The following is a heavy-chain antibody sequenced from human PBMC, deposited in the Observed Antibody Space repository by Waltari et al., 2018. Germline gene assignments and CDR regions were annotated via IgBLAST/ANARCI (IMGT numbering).Heavy chain of an antibody. D-gene: IGHD6-19*01. CDR2: TYYRSTWYT. V-gene: IGHV6-1*01. J-gene: IGHJ4*02. CDR3: SRTFWLDYFDY. CDR1: GDSVASIHAA. Sequence: QVLLQQSGPELVKPSQTLSRTCAIYGDSVASIHAAWNWVRQSPSRGLEWLGRTYYRSTWYTDYAASVKGRVTIDRDTAKNQFSLNISSVTPDDTAVYYCSRTFWLDYFDYWGQGALVTVAS.